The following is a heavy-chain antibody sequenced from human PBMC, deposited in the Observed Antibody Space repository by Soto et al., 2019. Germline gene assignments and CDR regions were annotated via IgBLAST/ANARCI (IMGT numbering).Heavy chain of an antibody. CDR2: ISYDGSNK. CDR3: AKDLPGSDYDV. Sequence: QVQLVESGGGVVQPGRSLRLSCAASGFTFSSYGMHWVRQAPGKGLEWVAVISYDGSNKYYADSVKGRFTISRDNSKNTLYLQMNSLRAEDTAVYYCAKDLPGSDYDVWGQGTTVTVS. D-gene: IGHD3-3*01. CDR1: GFTFSSYG. V-gene: IGHV3-30*18. J-gene: IGHJ6*02.